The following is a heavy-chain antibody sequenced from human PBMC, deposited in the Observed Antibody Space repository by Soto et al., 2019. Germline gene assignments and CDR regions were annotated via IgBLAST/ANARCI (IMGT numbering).Heavy chain of an antibody. CDR1: GFTFSTYG. Sequence: QLQLVESGGGVVQPGRSLRLSCAASGFTFSTYGMHWVRQAPGKGLEWVAVISYDGNNKYYADSVKGRFTISRDNCKNTLYLQMNSLRPEDTAVYYCAKVSAQLVHYFYFHYMDVWGKGTTVTVSS. CDR3: AKVSAQLVHYFYFHYMDV. D-gene: IGHD6-6*01. J-gene: IGHJ6*03. V-gene: IGHV3-30*18. CDR2: ISYDGNNK.